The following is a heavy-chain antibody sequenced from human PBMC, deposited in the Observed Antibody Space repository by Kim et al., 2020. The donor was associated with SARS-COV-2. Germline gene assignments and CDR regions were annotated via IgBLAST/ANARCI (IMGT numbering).Heavy chain of an antibody. CDR1: GFTFSSYS. D-gene: IGHD2-2*01. CDR3: ARDQDVVVPAAIITRDYGMDV. Sequence: GGSLRLSCAASGFTFSSYSMNWVRQAPGKGLEWFSYISSSSSTIYYADSVKGRFTISRDNAKNSLYLQMNSLRDEDTAVYYCARDQDVVVPAAIITRDYGMDVWGQGTTVTVSS. J-gene: IGHJ6*02. CDR2: ISSSSSTI. V-gene: IGHV3-48*02.